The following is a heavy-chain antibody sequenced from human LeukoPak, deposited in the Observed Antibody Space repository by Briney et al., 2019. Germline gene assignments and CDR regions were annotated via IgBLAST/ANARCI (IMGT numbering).Heavy chain of an antibody. D-gene: IGHD1-14*01. CDR2: ITWNSGSV. V-gene: IGHV3-9*01. J-gene: IGHJ3*02. Sequence: PGGSLRLSCAASGFIFDDYAMHWVRQAPGKGLEWVSGITWNSGSVSYADSVKGRFTISRDNAKNSLYLQMSSLRPEDTALYHCAKIYPGINDAFDIWGQGTMVTVSS. CDR1: GFIFDDYA. CDR3: AKIYPGINDAFDI.